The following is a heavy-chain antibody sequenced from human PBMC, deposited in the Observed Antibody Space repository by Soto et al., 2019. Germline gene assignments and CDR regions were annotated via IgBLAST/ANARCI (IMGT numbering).Heavy chain of an antibody. V-gene: IGHV3-48*03. CDR1: GFTFSTYK. Sequence: EVQLVESGGGLLQPGGSLRLSCAASGFTFSTYKMNWVRQAPGKGLEWISYISESGSTSYSADSVKGRFTISRDNTKNSLYLHMNSLRAEDTAVYYCAKGQDYYDSSGYFLGNLFDSWGQGTLVTVSS. CDR3: AKGQDYYDSSGYFLGNLFDS. CDR2: ISESGSTS. D-gene: IGHD3-22*01. J-gene: IGHJ4*02.